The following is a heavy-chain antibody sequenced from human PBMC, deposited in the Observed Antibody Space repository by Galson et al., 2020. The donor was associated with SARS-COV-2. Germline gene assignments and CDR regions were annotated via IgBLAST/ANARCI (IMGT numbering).Heavy chain of an antibody. V-gene: IGHV1-8*01. CDR3: ARVWERGFSYGNWFDP. D-gene: IGHD5-18*01. Sequence: ASVKVSCKASGYTFTNYDINWVRQATGEGLEWMGWMNPKSGNTGYAQRFQGRVTMTRDTSTSTAYLELSNLRSDDTAVYYCARVWERGFSYGNWFDPWGQGTLVTVAP. CDR1: GYTFTNYD. J-gene: IGHJ5*02. CDR2: MNPKSGNT.